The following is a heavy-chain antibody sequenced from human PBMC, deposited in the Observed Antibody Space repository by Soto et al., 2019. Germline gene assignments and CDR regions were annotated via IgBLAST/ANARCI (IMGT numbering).Heavy chain of an antibody. J-gene: IGHJ4*02. CDR1: GFTFSSYA. V-gene: IGHV3-23*01. CDR3: ANSTGMYYYDSSGYYNYHS. CDR2: LSGIGVST. Sequence: EVQLLESGGGLAQPGGSLRLSCAASGFTFSSYAMSWVRQAPGKGLEWVSALSGIGVSTYYADSVKGQFTISRDNSKNTLYLEMNSLRAEDTAVYYCANSTGMYYYDSSGYYNYHSWGQGTLVTVSS. D-gene: IGHD3-22*01.